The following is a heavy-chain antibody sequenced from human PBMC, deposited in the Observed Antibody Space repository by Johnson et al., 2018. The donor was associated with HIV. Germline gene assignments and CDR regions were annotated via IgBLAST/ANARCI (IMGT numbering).Heavy chain of an antibody. CDR2: IRSSGSTI. Sequence: QVQVVESGGGLVKPGGSLRLSCAASGFTFSAYYMSWIRQAPGKGLAWVSYIRSSGSTIYYADSVKGRFTVSRDNAKNSLYLQMNSLRAEDTAMYYCARAVYSSAGAPGGAFESWGQGTMVTVSS. V-gene: IGHV3-11*04. J-gene: IGHJ3*02. D-gene: IGHD6-19*01. CDR1: GFTFSAYY. CDR3: ARAVYSSAGAPGGAFES.